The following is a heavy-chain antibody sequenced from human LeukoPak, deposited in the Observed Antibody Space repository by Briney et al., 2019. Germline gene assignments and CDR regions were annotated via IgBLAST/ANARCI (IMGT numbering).Heavy chain of an antibody. V-gene: IGHV1-46*01. Sequence: ASVKVSCKASGYTFTSHYIHWVRQAPGQGLEWMGLINPSVGGTIYAQNFQGRVTMTGDTSTSTVYMELSSLRSEDTAVYYCARGDISDYWGQGTLVTVSS. CDR3: ARGDISDY. CDR1: GYTFTSHY. D-gene: IGHD3-3*02. CDR2: INPSVGGT. J-gene: IGHJ4*02.